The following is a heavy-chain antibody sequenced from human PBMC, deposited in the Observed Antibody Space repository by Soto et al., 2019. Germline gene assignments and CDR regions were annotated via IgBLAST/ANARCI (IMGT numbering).Heavy chain of an antibody. J-gene: IGHJ4*02. CDR2: IRSRPHNYAT. V-gene: IGHV3-73*02. CDR3: TTERDY. Sequence: EVQLVESGGGLVQIGGSLKLSCATSGLNFSGSAIHWARQASGKGLEWVSRIRSRPHNYATTYAASVEGRFTISRDDSKNTVYLQMSGLRTEDTAVYYCTTERDYWGRGTLVTVSS. CDR1: GLNFSGSA.